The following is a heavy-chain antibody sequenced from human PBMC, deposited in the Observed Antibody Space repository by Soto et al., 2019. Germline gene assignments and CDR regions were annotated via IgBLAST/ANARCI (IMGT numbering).Heavy chain of an antibody. D-gene: IGHD1-1*01. CDR1: GFSLSTSGVG. CDR3: AHMSGGMGFADY. V-gene: IGHV2-5*01. Sequence: GSGPTLVNPTQTLTLTCTFSGFSLSTSGVGVGWIRQRPGKALEWLALIYWNDDKRYSPSLKSRLTITKDTSKNQVVLAMTNMDPVDTATYYCAHMSGGMGFADYWGQGTLVTVSS. J-gene: IGHJ4*02. CDR2: IYWNDDK.